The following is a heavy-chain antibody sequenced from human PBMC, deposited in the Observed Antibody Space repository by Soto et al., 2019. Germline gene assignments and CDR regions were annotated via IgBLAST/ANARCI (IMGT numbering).Heavy chain of an antibody. CDR1: GGSISSGDYY. CDR2: IYYSGST. CDR3: ARAMGGGPQLGYCSSTSCYAASRFDY. V-gene: IGHV4-30-4*01. D-gene: IGHD2-2*01. J-gene: IGHJ4*02. Sequence: SETLSLTCTVSGGSISSGDYYWSWIRQPPGKGLEWIGYIYYSGSTYYNPSLKSRVTISVDTSKNQFSLKLSSVTAADTAVYYCARAMGGGPQLGYCSSTSCYAASRFDYWGQGTLVTVSS.